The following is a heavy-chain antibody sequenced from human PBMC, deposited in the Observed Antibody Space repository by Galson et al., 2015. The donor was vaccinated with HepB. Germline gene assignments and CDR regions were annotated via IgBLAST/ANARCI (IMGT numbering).Heavy chain of an antibody. CDR2: ISSNGGST. J-gene: IGHJ4*02. CDR3: VKDGVAAAGRGGFDY. V-gene: IGHV3-64D*06. Sequence: SLRLSCAASGFTFSSYAMHWVRQAPGKGLEYVSAISSNGGSTYYADSVKGRFTISRDNSKNTLYLQMSSLRAEDTAVYYCVKDGVAAAGRGGFDYWGQGTLVTVSS. CDR1: GFTFSSYA. D-gene: IGHD6-13*01.